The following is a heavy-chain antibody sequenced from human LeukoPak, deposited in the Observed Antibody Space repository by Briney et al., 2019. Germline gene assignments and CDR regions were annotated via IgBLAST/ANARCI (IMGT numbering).Heavy chain of an antibody. Sequence: RAGGSLRLSCAASGFAFSSYAMSWVRQAPGKGLEWVSVISGSGGTTHYADSVKGRFTISRDNSKNTRYLQVNSLRGEDTAVYYCAKDGQVNQPDRLLTDWGQGTLVIVSS. D-gene: IGHD3-9*01. J-gene: IGHJ4*02. CDR3: AKDGQVNQPDRLLTD. CDR2: ISGSGGTT. CDR1: GFAFSSYA. V-gene: IGHV3-23*01.